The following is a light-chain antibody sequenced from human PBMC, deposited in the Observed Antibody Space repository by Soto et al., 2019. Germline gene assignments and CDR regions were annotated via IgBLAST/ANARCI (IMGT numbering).Light chain of an antibody. Sequence: QSVLTQPPSASGTPGQRVTISCSGSNSNIGTNSMNWYQQLPGTAPKLLIHSNNQRPSGVPDRFSGSKSGTSASLVIRGLQSEDEADYYCAAWDDILNGYVFGGGTKLTVL. CDR1: NSNIGTNS. CDR3: AAWDDILNGYV. CDR2: SNN. J-gene: IGLJ1*01. V-gene: IGLV1-44*01.